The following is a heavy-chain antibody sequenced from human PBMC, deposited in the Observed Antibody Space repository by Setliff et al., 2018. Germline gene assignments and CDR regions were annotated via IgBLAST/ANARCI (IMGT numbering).Heavy chain of an antibody. D-gene: IGHD2-15*01. Sequence: PGGSLRLSCAASGFTLNNYAMSWVRQAPGKGLEWVSIISASGGTTYYADSVKGRFTMSSDNSKNSLYLEMYSLRAEDTAVYYCAKGNLGYCSGGICYPFDYWGQGSLVTVSS. J-gene: IGHJ4*02. CDR2: ISASGGTT. V-gene: IGHV3-23*01. CDR1: GFTLNNYA. CDR3: AKGNLGYCSGGICYPFDY.